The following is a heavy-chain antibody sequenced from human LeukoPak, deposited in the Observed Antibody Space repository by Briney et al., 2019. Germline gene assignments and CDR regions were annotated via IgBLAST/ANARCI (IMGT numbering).Heavy chain of an antibody. V-gene: IGHV4-59*11. D-gene: IGHD3-22*01. Sequence: SETLSLTCTVSGGSISSHYWSWIRQPPGKGLEWVGYLYYTGSTNYNPSLKSRVTLSVDTSKNNFSLKMSSVTAADTAVYYCARARGDSCGYYPFDYWGQGTLVTVSS. CDR1: GGSISSHY. J-gene: IGHJ4*02. CDR2: LYYTGST. CDR3: ARARGDSCGYYPFDY.